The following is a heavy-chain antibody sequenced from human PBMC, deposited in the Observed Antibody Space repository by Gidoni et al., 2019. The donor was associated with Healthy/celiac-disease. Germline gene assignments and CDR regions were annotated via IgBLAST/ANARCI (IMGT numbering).Heavy chain of an antibody. V-gene: IGHV1-69*01. D-gene: IGHD3-22*01. CDR1: GGTFSSYA. J-gene: IGHJ4*02. CDR3: ARGDGDYYDSSGYYPFDY. CDR2: IIPIFGTA. Sequence: QVQLVQSGAEVKKPRSSVKVSCKASGGTFSSYAISWVRQAPGQGLEWMGGIIPIFGTANYAQKFQGRVTITADESTSTAYMELSSLRSEDTAVYYCARGDGDYYDSSGYYPFDYWGQGTLVTVSS.